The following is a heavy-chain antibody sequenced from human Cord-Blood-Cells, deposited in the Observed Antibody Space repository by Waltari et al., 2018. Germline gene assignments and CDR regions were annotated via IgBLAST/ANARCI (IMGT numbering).Heavy chain of an antibody. D-gene: IGHD2-2*01. J-gene: IGHJ2*01. CDR1: GGSFSGYY. Sequence: QVQLQQWGAGLLKPSETLSLTCAVYGGSFSGYYWSWIRQPPGKGLEWIGEINHSGSTTSNRSLKGRVTISVDTSKNQFSLKLSSVTAADTAVYYCARRDCSSTSCYWYFDLWGRGTLVTVSS. CDR2: INHSGST. V-gene: IGHV4-34*01. CDR3: ARRDCSSTSCYWYFDL.